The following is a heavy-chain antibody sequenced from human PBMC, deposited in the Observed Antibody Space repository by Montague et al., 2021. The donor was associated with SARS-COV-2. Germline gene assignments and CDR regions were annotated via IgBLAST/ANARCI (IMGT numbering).Heavy chain of an antibody. V-gene: IGHV4-31*03. J-gene: IGHJ6*02. CDR3: ARGGYYDSSGYSLLYYYYGMDV. CDR1: GGSISSGRYY. Sequence: TLSLTCTVSGGSISSGRYYWSWIRQHPGKGLEWIGYIYYSGSTYYNPSLKSRVTISVDTSKSQFSLKLSSVTAADTAVYYCARGGYYDSSGYSLLYYYYGMDVWGQGTTVTVSS. D-gene: IGHD3-22*01. CDR2: IYYSGST.